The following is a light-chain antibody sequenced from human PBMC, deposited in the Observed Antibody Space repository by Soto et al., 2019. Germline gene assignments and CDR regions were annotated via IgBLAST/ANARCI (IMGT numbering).Light chain of an antibody. CDR2: CAS. Sequence: EIVMTQSPATLSVSPGERATLSCRASQSVSSNLAWYQQKPGQAPRLLIYCASTRATGIPARFSGSCSATEFTLTISSLQSEDFAVYYCQQYNNWPPYTFGQGTRLEIK. CDR3: QQYNNWPPYT. J-gene: IGKJ5*01. V-gene: IGKV3D-15*01. CDR1: QSVSSN.